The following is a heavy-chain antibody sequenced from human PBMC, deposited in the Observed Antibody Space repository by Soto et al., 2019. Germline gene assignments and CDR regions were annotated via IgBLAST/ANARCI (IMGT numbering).Heavy chain of an antibody. Sequence: QVQLVQSGAEVKKPGSSVKVSCKASGGTFSSYAISWVRQAPGQGLEWMGGIIPIFGTANYAQKFQGRVTITADESTSTAYMELSSLRSEATAVYYCARDRDIVVVPAAIYYYYGMDVWGQGTTVTVSS. CDR3: ARDRDIVVVPAAIYYYYGMDV. D-gene: IGHD2-2*01. CDR1: GGTFSSYA. CDR2: IIPIFGTA. J-gene: IGHJ6*02. V-gene: IGHV1-69*01.